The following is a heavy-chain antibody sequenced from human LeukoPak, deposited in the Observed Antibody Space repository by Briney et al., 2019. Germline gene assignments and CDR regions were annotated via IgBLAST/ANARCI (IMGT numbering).Heavy chain of an antibody. D-gene: IGHD6-19*01. CDR3: ARRYGSALYGVCDY. Sequence: GESLKISCKGSGYTFNSYWIGWVRQMPGAGLEWMGIIYPGDSDTRYSPSFQGQVTISADKSISTAYLQWSSLKASGTAMYYCARRYGSALYGVCDYWGQGTLVSVSS. V-gene: IGHV5-51*01. J-gene: IGHJ4*02. CDR2: IYPGDSDT. CDR1: GYTFNSYW.